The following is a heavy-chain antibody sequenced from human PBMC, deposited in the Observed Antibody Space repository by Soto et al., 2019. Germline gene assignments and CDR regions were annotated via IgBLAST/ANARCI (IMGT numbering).Heavy chain of an antibody. D-gene: IGHD2-8*01. J-gene: IGHJ3*01. CDR3: AKDRVRTPNGADSVDV. Sequence: QVQLVQSGAEVKKPGASVKVSCKASGYAFGAYYIYWVRQAPGQGLEWMGYINPHGGGARYVQEFRDRLTITTDTPKDTSYMELMSLTSDEPAIYYCAKDRVRTPNGADSVDVWGQGTSVTVS. CDR2: INPHGGGA. CDR1: GYAFGAYY. V-gene: IGHV1-2*02.